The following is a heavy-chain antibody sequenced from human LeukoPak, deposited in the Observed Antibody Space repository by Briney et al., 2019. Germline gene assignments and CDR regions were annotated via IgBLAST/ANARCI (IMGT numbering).Heavy chain of an antibody. D-gene: IGHD2-2*01. CDR1: GGSFSGYY. J-gene: IGHJ6*02. CDR2: MNHSGST. V-gene: IGHV4-34*01. Sequence: PSETLSLTCAVYGGSFSGYYWSWIRQPPGKGLEWIGEMNHSGSTNYNPSLKSRVTISVDTSKNQFSLKLSSVTAADTAVYYCARDVVVRSYYYYYGMDVWGQGTTVTVSS. CDR3: ARDVVVRSYYYYYGMDV.